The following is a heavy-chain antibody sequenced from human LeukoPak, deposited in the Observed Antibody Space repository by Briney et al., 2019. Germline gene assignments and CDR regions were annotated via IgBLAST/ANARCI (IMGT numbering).Heavy chain of an antibody. CDR3: ARDPYTYYYDSSGFASTDY. CDR1: GFTFSSYS. V-gene: IGHV3-21*01. CDR2: ISSSSSYI. Sequence: GGSLRLSCAASGFTFSSYSMNWVRQAPGKGLEWVSSISSSSSYIYYADSVKGRFTISRDNAKNSLYLQMNSLRAEDTAVYYCARDPYTYYYDSSGFASTDYWGQGTLVTVSS. D-gene: IGHD3-22*01. J-gene: IGHJ4*02.